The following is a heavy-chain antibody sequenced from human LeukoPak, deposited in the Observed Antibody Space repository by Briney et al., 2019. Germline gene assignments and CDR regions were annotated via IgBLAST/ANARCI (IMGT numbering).Heavy chain of an antibody. J-gene: IGHJ4*02. V-gene: IGHV3-21*01. D-gene: IGHD2-21*02. Sequence: GGSLRLSCAASGFTFSSYSMNWVRQAPGKGLEWVSSISSSSSYIYYADSVKGRFTISRDNAKNSLYLQMNSLRAEDTAVYYCARAVVTAIRGLTRFDYWGQGTLVTVSS. CDR2: ISSSSSYI. CDR3: ARAVVTAIRGLTRFDY. CDR1: GFTFSSYS.